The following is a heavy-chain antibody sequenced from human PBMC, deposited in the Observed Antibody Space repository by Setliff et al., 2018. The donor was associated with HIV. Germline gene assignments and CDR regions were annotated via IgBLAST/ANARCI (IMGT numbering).Heavy chain of an antibody. Sequence: ASVKVSCKASGYTFTTYDITWVRQVPGQGLKWLGWISPYNGHTNFAQKFQGRVTMTTDTATSTAYMEVRSLRSDDTAVYYCARTDYGGNSGGNYFDYWGQGSLVTVSS. CDR1: GYTFTTYD. D-gene: IGHD4-17*01. J-gene: IGHJ4*02. CDR2: ISPYNGHT. CDR3: ARTDYGGNSGGNYFDY. V-gene: IGHV1-18*01.